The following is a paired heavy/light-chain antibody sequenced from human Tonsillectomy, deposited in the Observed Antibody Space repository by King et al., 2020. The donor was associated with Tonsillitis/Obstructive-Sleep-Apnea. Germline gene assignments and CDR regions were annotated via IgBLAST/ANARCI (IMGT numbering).Light chain of an antibody. Sequence: QLVLTQSPSASASLGASVNLTCTLSSGHSNYAIAWHQQHPEKGPRFLMKLNSDGRHYKGDGIPDRFSGSSSGAERYLTISSLRSEDEADYYCQTWGTHVVFGGGTKLTVL. CDR1: SGHSNYA. V-gene: IGLV4-69*01. CDR2: LNSDGRH. J-gene: IGLJ2*01. CDR3: QTWGTHVV.
Heavy chain of an antibody. CDR1: GYPFNNYA. CDR2: VNTDTGST. Sequence: QVQLVQSGAEVRKPGASVKVSCRTSGYPFNNYAIHWVRQAPGQGLEWMGWVNTDTGSTKLSQKFQGRVTLIRDTSASTASMELYSLTSGDTAVYYCARSSGRSGYFDWWGQGTLVTVSS. V-gene: IGHV1-3*04. J-gene: IGHJ4*02. D-gene: IGHD3-3*01. CDR3: ARSSGRSGYFDW.